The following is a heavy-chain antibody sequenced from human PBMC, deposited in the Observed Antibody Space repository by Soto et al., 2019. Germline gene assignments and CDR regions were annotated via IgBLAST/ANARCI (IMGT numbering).Heavy chain of an antibody. D-gene: IGHD3-22*01. J-gene: IGHJ4*02. V-gene: IGHV3-9*01. Sequence: EMHLVESGGGLVQPGRSLTISRAASGFTFEDYAMHWVRQAPGKGLEWVSGISWNSGKIIYADSVKGRFTISRDNAKNSLYLQMNSLRPEDTALYYCAKMVTWDSSGYYQGGFDCWGQGTLVTVSS. CDR2: ISWNSGKI. CDR1: GFTFEDYA. CDR3: AKMVTWDSSGYYQGGFDC.